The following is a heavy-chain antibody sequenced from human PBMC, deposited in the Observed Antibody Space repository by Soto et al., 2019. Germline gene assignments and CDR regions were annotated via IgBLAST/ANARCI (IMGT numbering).Heavy chain of an antibody. Sequence: SETLSLTCTVSGGSISSYYWSWIRQPPGKGLEWIGYIYYSGSTNYNPSLKSRVTISVDTSKNQFSLKLSSVTAADTAVYYCARGSLWFGEFDYYFDYWGQGTLVTVSS. D-gene: IGHD3-10*01. V-gene: IGHV4-59*01. CDR1: GGSISSYY. CDR3: ARGSLWFGEFDYYFDY. CDR2: IYYSGST. J-gene: IGHJ4*02.